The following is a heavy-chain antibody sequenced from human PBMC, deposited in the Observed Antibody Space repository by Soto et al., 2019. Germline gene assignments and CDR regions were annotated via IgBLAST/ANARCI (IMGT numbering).Heavy chain of an antibody. J-gene: IGHJ4*02. CDR1: GYIFTNFY. V-gene: IGHV1-46*03. Sequence: QVQLVQSGAEVKKPGASVRVSCQASGYIFTNFYIHWVRQAPGQGLEWMAIINPTGGSTNYAQQSQGRVTVTFDTSTSTVLMDLNSLKYEDTAVYYCARHLTAGDSWGQGTLVIVSS. D-gene: IGHD6-13*01. CDR3: ARHLTAGDS. CDR2: INPTGGST.